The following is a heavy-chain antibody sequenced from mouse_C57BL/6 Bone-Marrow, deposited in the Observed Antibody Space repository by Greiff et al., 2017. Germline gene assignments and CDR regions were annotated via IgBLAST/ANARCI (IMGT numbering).Heavy chain of an antibody. CDR3: VRQDGNWYFDV. J-gene: IGHJ1*03. D-gene: IGHD2-3*01. CDR2: IRSKSNNYAT. V-gene: IGHV10-1*01. Sequence: EVKVVESGGGLVQPKGSLKLSCAASGFSFNTYAMNWVRQAPGKGLEWVARIRSKSNNYATYYADSVKDRCTISRDDSESMLYLQMNNVKTEDTAMYYCVRQDGNWYFDVWGTGTTVTVSS. CDR1: GFSFNTYA.